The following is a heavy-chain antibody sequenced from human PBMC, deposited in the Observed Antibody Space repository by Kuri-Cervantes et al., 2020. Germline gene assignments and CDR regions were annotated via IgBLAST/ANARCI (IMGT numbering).Heavy chain of an antibody. J-gene: IGHJ6*02. D-gene: IGHD3-22*01. CDR1: GFTFSDYY. Sequence: LSLTCAASGFTFSDYYMSWIRQAPGKGLECVSYISSSSSTIYYADSVKGRLTISRDNAKNSLYLQMNSLRDEDTAVYYCARDHITMIVVVSYYYYYGMDVWGQGTTVTVSS. CDR2: ISSSSSTI. V-gene: IGHV3-11*04. CDR3: ARDHITMIVVVSYYYYYGMDV.